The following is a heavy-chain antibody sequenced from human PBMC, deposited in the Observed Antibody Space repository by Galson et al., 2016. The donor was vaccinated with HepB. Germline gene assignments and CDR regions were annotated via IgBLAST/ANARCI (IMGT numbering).Heavy chain of an antibody. D-gene: IGHD3-16*01. Sequence: PVQSLRLSCAASGFTFIKNSMHWVRQAQGKGLEWLAVISYDGYSEHNADPVNGRFSISRDTSTNTLYLQMNSLKSEDTAVYYCVRGSLSGLTFGGVKLDYWGQGTPVTVSS. V-gene: IGHV3-30*04. CDR3: VRGSLSGLTFGGVKLDY. CDR2: ISYDGYSE. J-gene: IGHJ4*02. CDR1: GFTFIKNS.